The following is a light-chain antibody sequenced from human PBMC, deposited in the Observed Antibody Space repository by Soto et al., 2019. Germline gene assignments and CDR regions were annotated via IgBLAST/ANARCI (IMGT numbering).Light chain of an antibody. V-gene: IGKV3-15*01. Sequence: EIVMTQSPATLSLSPGDRVTLPCRASQSVGSNLAWYQQKPGQFPRLLMYGASTRATGVPARFSGSGSGTEFTLTISSLQSEDFALYYCQQYNNWPPKFGQGTKVDIK. CDR3: QQYNNWPPK. CDR1: QSVGSN. CDR2: GAS. J-gene: IGKJ1*01.